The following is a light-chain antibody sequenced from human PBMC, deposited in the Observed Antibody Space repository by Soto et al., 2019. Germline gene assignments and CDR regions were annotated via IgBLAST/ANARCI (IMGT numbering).Light chain of an antibody. Sequence: QLVLTQPPSVSGAPGQRVTISCTGSSSNIGAGYDVHWYQQLPGTAPKLLIYGNSNRPSGVPDRFSGSKSGTSASLAITGLQAEDEADYYCQSYDSSLSAPVVFGGGTKGDRP. CDR3: QSYDSSLSAPVV. J-gene: IGLJ2*01. CDR2: GNS. CDR1: SSNIGAGYD. V-gene: IGLV1-40*01.